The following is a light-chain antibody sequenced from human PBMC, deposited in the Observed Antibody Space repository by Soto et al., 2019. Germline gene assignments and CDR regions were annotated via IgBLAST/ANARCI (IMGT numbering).Light chain of an antibody. J-gene: IGKJ4*01. CDR2: GAS. Sequence: EIVLTQSPGTLSLSPGERATLSCRASQSVRSNYLAWYQQKPGQAPRLLIYGASSRATGIPDRFSGTGSGTDFTLTTSRLEPEDFAVYYCQLYGTLPLTFGGGTKVDIK. CDR1: QSVRSNY. CDR3: QLYGTLPLT. V-gene: IGKV3-20*01.